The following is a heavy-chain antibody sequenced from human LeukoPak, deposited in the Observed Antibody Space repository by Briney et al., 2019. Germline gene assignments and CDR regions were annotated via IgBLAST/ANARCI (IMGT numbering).Heavy chain of an antibody. CDR3: ARGGDYGDLRYFDY. V-gene: IGHV4-59*01. D-gene: IGHD4-17*01. CDR1: GGSINNYY. J-gene: IGHJ4*02. Sequence: SETLSLTCTVSGGSINNYYWSWIRQPPGKGLAWIGYIYYRGSTNYNPSLKSRVTFSVDMSKNQFSLKLNSVTAADTAVYYCARGGDYGDLRYFDYWGQGTLVTVSS. CDR2: IYYRGST.